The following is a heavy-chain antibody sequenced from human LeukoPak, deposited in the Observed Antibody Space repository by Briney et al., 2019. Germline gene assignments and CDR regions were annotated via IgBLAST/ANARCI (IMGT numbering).Heavy chain of an antibody. CDR2: IKQDGSEK. D-gene: IGHD3-22*01. CDR3: AREYSRYYYDSSGYTDY. Sequence: GGSLRLSCAASGFTFSSYWVSWVRQAPGKGLEWVANIKQDGSEKYYVDSVKGRFTISRDNAKNSLYLQMNSLRAEDTAVYYCAREYSRYYYDSSGYTDYWGQGTLVTVSS. V-gene: IGHV3-7*01. J-gene: IGHJ4*02. CDR1: GFTFSSYW.